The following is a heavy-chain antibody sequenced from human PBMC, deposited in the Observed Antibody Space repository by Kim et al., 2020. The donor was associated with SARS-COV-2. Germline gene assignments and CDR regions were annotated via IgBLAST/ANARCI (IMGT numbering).Heavy chain of an antibody. V-gene: IGHV4-59*09. D-gene: IGHD2-2*01. CDR3: ARGTTSWTEGFFDY. Sequence: NPSLKSRVTISLDTSRNQFSLKLNSVTAADTAVYYCARGTTSWTEGFFDYWGQGTLVTVSS. J-gene: IGHJ4*02.